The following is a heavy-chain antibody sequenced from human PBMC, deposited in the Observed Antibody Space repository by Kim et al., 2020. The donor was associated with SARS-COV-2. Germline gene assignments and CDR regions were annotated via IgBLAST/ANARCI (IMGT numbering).Heavy chain of an antibody. V-gene: IGHV3-23*03. J-gene: IGHJ1*01. CDR1: GFTFSSYA. CDR2: IYSGGSST. D-gene: IGHD2-21*02. CDR3: AKDLGGGDRSAEYFQH. Sequence: GGSLRLSCAASGFTFSSYAMSWVRQAPGKGLEWVSVIYSGGSSTYYADSVKGRFTISRDNSKNTLYLQMNSLRAEDTAVYYCAKDLGGGDRSAEYFQHWGQGTLVTVSS.